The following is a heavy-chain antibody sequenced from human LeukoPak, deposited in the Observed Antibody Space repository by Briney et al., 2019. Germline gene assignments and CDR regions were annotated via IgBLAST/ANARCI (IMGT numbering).Heavy chain of an antibody. D-gene: IGHD6-19*01. CDR2: MNPSSGNT. J-gene: IGHJ6*02. Sequence: GAAVKVSCKASGYTFTSYDINWVRQATGQGLEWMGWMNPSSGNTGYAQKFQGRVTMTRNTSISTAYMELSSLRSEDTAVYYCARSLPRMVAGRSYGMDVWGQGTTVTVSS. CDR1: GYTFTSYD. CDR3: ARSLPRMVAGRSYGMDV. V-gene: IGHV1-8*01.